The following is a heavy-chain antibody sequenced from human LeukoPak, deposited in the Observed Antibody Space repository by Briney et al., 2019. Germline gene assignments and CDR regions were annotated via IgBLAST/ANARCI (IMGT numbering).Heavy chain of an antibody. CDR3: ARGGDFISSWYVSYY. J-gene: IGHJ4*02. CDR1: GFIFSSYS. Sequence: GGSLLLSCAASGFIFSSYSMNWVRQPPGRGLEWVSFISGSSSYLYYADSVKGRFNISRDNAKNSLYLQVNSLRAEDTAVYYCARGGDFISSWYVSYYWGQGTLVTVSS. D-gene: IGHD6-13*01. V-gene: IGHV3-21*01. CDR2: ISGSSSYL.